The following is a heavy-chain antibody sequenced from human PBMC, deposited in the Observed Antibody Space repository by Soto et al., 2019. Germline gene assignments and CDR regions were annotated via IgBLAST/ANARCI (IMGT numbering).Heavy chain of an antibody. D-gene: IGHD6-19*01. J-gene: IGHJ4*02. V-gene: IGHV1-69*01. CDR1: GGTFSTSG. Sequence: QVHLVQSGAEVKKPGSSVKVSCKASGGTFSTSGISWVRQAPGQGLEWVGRIVPLLGTANYAQRFQGRVTITADEYTSTAYMELSSLRSEDTAVYYCAREYSSGWSGYWGQGTLVAVSS. CDR3: AREYSSGWSGY. CDR2: IVPLLGTA.